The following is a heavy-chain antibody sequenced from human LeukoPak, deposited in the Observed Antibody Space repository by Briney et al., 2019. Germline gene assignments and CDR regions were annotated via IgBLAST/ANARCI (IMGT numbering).Heavy chain of an antibody. V-gene: IGHV3-7*01. J-gene: IGHJ4*02. D-gene: IGHD3-22*01. CDR1: GFTFSSYW. CDR3: ARIQGSGYYAY. Sequence: GGSLRLSCAASGFTFSSYWMTWVRQAPGKGLEWVANINQDGSEKNYVDSVKGRFTISRDNAKNSLYLQINSLRAEDTAVYYCARIQGSGYYAYWGQGTLVTVSA. CDR2: INQDGSEK.